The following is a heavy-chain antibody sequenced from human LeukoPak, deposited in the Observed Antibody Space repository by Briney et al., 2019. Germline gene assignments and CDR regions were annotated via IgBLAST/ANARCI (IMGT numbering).Heavy chain of an antibody. CDR1: GGSISSYY. CDR2: IYYTGGT. V-gene: IGHV4-59*08. Sequence: SETLSLTCTVSGGSISSYYWTWIRQPPGKGLESIGYIYYTGGTNYNPSLKSRVTISVDTSKNQFSLKLTSVTAADTAVYFCAKYGNSGWVIDNWGQGTLVTVSS. D-gene: IGHD6-19*01. J-gene: IGHJ4*02. CDR3: AKYGNSGWVIDN.